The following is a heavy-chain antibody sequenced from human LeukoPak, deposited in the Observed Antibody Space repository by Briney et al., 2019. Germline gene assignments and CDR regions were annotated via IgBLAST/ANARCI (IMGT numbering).Heavy chain of an antibody. V-gene: IGHV3-33*01. CDR1: GFTFSSYG. J-gene: IGHJ4*02. CDR3: ASPPQSSSSWYGYFDY. D-gene: IGHD6-13*01. Sequence: GGSLRLSCAASGFTFSSYGMHWVRQAPGKGLEWVAVIWYDGSNKYYADSVKGRFTISRDNSKNTLYLQMNSLRAEDTAVYYCASPPQSSSSWYGYFDYWGQGTLVTVSS. CDR2: IWYDGSNK.